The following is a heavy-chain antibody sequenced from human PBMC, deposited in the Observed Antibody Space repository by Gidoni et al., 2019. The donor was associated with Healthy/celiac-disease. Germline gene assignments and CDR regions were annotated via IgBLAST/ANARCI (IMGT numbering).Heavy chain of an antibody. V-gene: IGHV4-34*01. Sequence: QVQLQQWGAGLLKPSETLSLTCAVYARPFSGYYWSWIRQPPGKGLEWIGEINHSGSTNYNPSIKSRVTISVDTSKNQFSLKLSSVTAADTAVYYCARGEGTRIAARPVGYWGQGTLVTVSS. CDR2: INHSGST. CDR3: ARGEGTRIAARPVGY. J-gene: IGHJ4*02. CDR1: ARPFSGYY. D-gene: IGHD6-6*01.